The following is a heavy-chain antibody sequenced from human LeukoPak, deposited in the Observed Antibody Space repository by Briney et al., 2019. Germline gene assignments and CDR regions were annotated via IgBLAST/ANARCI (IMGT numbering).Heavy chain of an antibody. V-gene: IGHV3-48*01. Sequence: GGSLRLSCAASGFTFSSYSMNWVRQAPGKGLEWVSNISSSSTIYYADSVKGRFTISRDNSKNTLYLQMNSLRAEDTAVYYCAKVSSHSSSRGYFDYWGQGTLVTVSS. CDR2: ISSSSTI. J-gene: IGHJ4*02. CDR3: AKVSSHSSSRGYFDY. CDR1: GFTFSSYS. D-gene: IGHD6-13*01.